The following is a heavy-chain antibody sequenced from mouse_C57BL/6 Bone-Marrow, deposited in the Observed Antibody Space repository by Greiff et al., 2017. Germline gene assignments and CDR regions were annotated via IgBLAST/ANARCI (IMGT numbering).Heavy chain of an antibody. CDR3: AKREITTAGGYFDV. J-gene: IGHJ1*03. D-gene: IGHD1-2*01. CDR1: GYSITSGYD. CDR2: ISYSGST. V-gene: IGHV3-1*01. Sequence: EVQLQQSGPGMVKPSQSLSLTCTVTGYSITSGYDWHWIRHFPGNKLEWMGYISYSGSTNYNPSLKSRISITHDTSKNHFFLKLNSVTTEDTATYYCAKREITTAGGYFDVWGTGTTVTVSS.